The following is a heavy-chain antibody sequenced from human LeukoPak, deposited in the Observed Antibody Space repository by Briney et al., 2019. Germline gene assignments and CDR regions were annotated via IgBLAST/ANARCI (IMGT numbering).Heavy chain of an antibody. V-gene: IGHV3-21*01. D-gene: IGHD2-15*01. CDR1: GFTFSSYS. CDR3: ARGSGLGYPDY. J-gene: IGHJ4*02. CDR2: ISSSSSYI. Sequence: GGSLRLSCAASGFTFSSYSMNWVHQAPGKGLEWVSSISSSSSYIYYADSVKGRFTISRDNAKNSLYLQMNSLRAEDTAVYYCARGSGLGYPDYWGQGTLVTVSS.